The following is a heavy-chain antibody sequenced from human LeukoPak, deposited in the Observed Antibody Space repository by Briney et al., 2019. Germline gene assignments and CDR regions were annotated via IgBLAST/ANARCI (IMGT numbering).Heavy chain of an antibody. CDR2: IRSKAYGGTT. D-gene: IGHD3-22*01. CDR3: TRKSDYYDSSGYYSWFDP. J-gene: IGHJ5*02. V-gene: IGHV3-49*04. Sequence: GGSLRLSCTASGFTFGDYAMSWVRQAPGKGLEWVGFIRSKAYGGTTEYAASVKGRFTISRDDSKSVAYLQMNSLKTEDTAVYYCTRKSDYYDSSGYYSWFDPWGQGTLVTVSS. CDR1: GFTFGDYA.